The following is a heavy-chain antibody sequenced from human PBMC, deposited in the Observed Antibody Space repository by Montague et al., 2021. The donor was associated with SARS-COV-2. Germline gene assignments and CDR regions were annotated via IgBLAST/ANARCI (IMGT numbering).Heavy chain of an antibody. Sequence: TLSLTCAVSGGSIITGSNFYWGWIRQSAGKGLEWIGRINSSGATNSNPSFKSRLTTSVDSSANQFSLKLTSVTAADTAVYYCARDYYDSTGLNWFDPWGQGLLVTVSS. CDR3: ARDYYDSTGLNWFDP. D-gene: IGHD3-22*01. J-gene: IGHJ5*02. CDR1: GGSIITGSNFY. V-gene: IGHV4-61*02. CDR2: INSSGAT.